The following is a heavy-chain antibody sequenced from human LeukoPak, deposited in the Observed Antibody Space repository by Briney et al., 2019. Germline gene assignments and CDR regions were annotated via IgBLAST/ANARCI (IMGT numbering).Heavy chain of an antibody. D-gene: IGHD2/OR15-2a*01. CDR3: ARDSGNYIDY. CDR1: GFTFSHFS. J-gene: IGHJ4*01. V-gene: IGHV3-48*02. CDR2: ISGSSKTI. Sequence: GGSLRLSCTASGFTFSHFSMNWVRLAPGKGLQWVSFISGSSKTIYYGDSVKGRFTISRDNAKNSLYLQMNGLRDEDAALYFCARDSGNYIDYWGQGTQVVVSS.